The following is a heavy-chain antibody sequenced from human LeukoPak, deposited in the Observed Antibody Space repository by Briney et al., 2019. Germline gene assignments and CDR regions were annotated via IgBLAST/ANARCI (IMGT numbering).Heavy chain of an antibody. D-gene: IGHD2-8*01. V-gene: IGHV4-30-2*01. CDR1: GGSISSGGYS. Sequence: TASQTLSLTCAVSGGSISSGGYSWSWIRQPPGKGLEWIGYIYHSGSTYYNPSLKSRVTMSVDTSKNQFSLKLSSVTAVDTAVYYCALSYCANGVCYKTRPTTPDVWGQGTTVTVSS. CDR2: IYHSGST. J-gene: IGHJ6*02. CDR3: ALSYCANGVCYKTRPTTPDV.